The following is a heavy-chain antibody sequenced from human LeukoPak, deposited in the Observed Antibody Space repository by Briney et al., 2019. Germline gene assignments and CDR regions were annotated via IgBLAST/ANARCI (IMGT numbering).Heavy chain of an antibody. CDR2: ISWDGGST. CDR1: GFTFDDYA. CDR3: ARNTYYYDSSGYPYYFDY. V-gene: IGHV3-43D*03. D-gene: IGHD3-22*01. Sequence: PGGSLRLSCAASGFTFDDYAMHWVRQAPGKGLEWVSVISWDGGSTYYADSVKGRFTISRDNSKNSLYLQMNSLRAEDAALYYCARNTYYYDSSGYPYYFDYWGQGTLVTVSS. J-gene: IGHJ4*02.